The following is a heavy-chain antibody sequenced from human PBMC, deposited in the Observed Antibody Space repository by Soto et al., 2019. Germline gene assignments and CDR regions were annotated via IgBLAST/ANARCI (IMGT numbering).Heavy chain of an antibody. CDR3: ARDPQYYYGSGSYYRPPDY. CDR2: ISAYHGNT. CDR1: GYTFTRYG. Sequence: QVQLVQSGAEVKKPGASVKVSCKASGYTFTRYGISWVRQAPGQGLEWMGWISAYHGNTNYTQKLQGRVTMTTDTSTSTAYMELTSLRSDDTAVYYCARDPQYYYGSGSYYRPPDYWGQGTLVIVSS. D-gene: IGHD3-10*01. J-gene: IGHJ4*02. V-gene: IGHV1-18*01.